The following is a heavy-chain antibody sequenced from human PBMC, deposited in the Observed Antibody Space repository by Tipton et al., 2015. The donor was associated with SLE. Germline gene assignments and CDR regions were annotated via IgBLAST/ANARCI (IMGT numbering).Heavy chain of an antibody. CDR3: ASYSSPWYFDY. J-gene: IGHJ4*02. CDR1: GGSISSYY. Sequence: TLSLTCTVSGGSISSYYWSWIRQPAGKGLEWIGRIYTSGSTNYNPSLKSRVTISVETSKNQFSLKLSSVTAADTAGYYCASYSSPWYFDYWGQGTLVTVSS. V-gene: IGHV4-4*07. D-gene: IGHD6-13*01. CDR2: IYTSGST.